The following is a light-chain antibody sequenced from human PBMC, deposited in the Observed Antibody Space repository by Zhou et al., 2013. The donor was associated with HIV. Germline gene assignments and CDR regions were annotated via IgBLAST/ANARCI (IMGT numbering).Light chain of an antibody. Sequence: EIVLTQSPGTLSLSPGERATLSCRASQSVSSSYLAWYQQKPGQAPRLLIYDASNRATGIPARFSGSGSGTDFTLTISSLEPEDFAVYYCQQRSNWPLLTFGQGPRWKSN. CDR3: QQRSNWPLLT. CDR1: QSVSSSY. CDR2: DAS. J-gene: IGKJ1*01. V-gene: IGKV3D-20*02.